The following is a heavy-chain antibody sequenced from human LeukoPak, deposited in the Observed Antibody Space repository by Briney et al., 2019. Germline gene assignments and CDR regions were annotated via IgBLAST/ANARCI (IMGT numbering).Heavy chain of an antibody. CDR2: INPNSGGT. V-gene: IGHV1-2*02. CDR1: GYTFTGYY. J-gene: IGHJ6*03. D-gene: IGHD2-15*01. Sequence: ASVKVSCKASGYTFTGYYMHWVRQAPGQGLEWMGWINPNSGGTNYAQKFQGRVTMTRDTSISTAYKELSRLRSDDTAVYYCARDPYCSGGSCYSRYYCYYMDVWGKGTTVTVSS. CDR3: ARDPYCSGGSCYSRYYCYYMDV.